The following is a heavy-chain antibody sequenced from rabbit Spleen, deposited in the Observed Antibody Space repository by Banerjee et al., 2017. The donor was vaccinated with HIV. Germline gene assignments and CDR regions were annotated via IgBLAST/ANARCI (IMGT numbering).Heavy chain of an antibody. D-gene: IGHD1-1*01. Sequence: QEQLEESGGGLVKPEGSLTLTCKASGVSFNDKDVMCWVRQAPGKGLEWITCINMVTGKSVYASWAKGRFIMSRTSSTTVTLQVTRLTAADTATYFCARDTSSSFSSYGMDLWGPGTLVTVS. CDR1: GVSFNDKDV. CDR2: INMVTGKS. V-gene: IGHV1S45*01. CDR3: ARDTSSSFSSYGMDL. J-gene: IGHJ6*01.